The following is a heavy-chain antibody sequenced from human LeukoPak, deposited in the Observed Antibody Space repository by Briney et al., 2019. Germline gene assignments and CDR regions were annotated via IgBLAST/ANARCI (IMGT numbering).Heavy chain of an antibody. J-gene: IGHJ4*02. CDR2: ISSSSSFR. D-gene: IGHD3-22*01. CDR1: GFTFSIYA. V-gene: IGHV3-21*01. CDR3: ARESSGYFY. Sequence: PGGSLRLSCAASGFTFSIYAMSWVRQAPGKGLEWVSSISSSSSFRYYADSVKGRFTISRDNAKNSLYLQMNSLRAEDTAVYYCARESSGYFYWGQGTLVTVSS.